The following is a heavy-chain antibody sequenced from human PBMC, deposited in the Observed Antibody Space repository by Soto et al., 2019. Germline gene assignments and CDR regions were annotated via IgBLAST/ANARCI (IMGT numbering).Heavy chain of an antibody. V-gene: IGHV1-69*08. CDR1: GGTFSSYT. CDR3: AREGPDTAMATPFDY. Sequence: QVPLVQSGAEVKKPGSSVKVSCKASGGTFSSYTISWVRQAPGQGLEWMGRIIPILGIANYAQKFQGRVTITADKSTSTAYMELSSLRSEDTAVYYCAREGPDTAMATPFDYWGQGTLVTVSS. CDR2: IIPILGIA. D-gene: IGHD5-18*01. J-gene: IGHJ4*02.